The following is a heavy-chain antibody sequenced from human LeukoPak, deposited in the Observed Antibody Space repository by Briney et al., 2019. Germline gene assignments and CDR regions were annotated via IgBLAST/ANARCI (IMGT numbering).Heavy chain of an antibody. Sequence: SETLSLTCSVSGGSISSSSDYWGWVRQPPGKGLEWIGSNYHSETTYYNPSLKSRVIISVDTSKNQFSLKLNSVTAADTAVYYCGRPNPDSSGYYGSFDPWGQGILVTVSS. J-gene: IGHJ5*02. V-gene: IGHV4-39*01. CDR1: GGSISSSSDY. CDR2: NYHSETT. D-gene: IGHD3-22*01. CDR3: GRPNPDSSGYYGSFDP.